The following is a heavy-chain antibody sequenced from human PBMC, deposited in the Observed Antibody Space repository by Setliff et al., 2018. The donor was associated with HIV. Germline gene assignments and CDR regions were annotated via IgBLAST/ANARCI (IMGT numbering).Heavy chain of an antibody. D-gene: IGHD6-25*01. J-gene: IGHJ4*02. CDR1: GFTFSSFA. CDR2: NDLDSRAI. CDR3: VRDTTSGWMLTN. V-gene: IGHV3-48*04. Sequence: TGGSLRLSCAASGFTFSSFAMNWVRQAPGEGLEWIAYNDLDSRAIYYSGSVRGRFTISRDNARDSLYLQMNSLRVEDTAVYYCVRDTTSGWMLTNWGQGTLVTVSS.